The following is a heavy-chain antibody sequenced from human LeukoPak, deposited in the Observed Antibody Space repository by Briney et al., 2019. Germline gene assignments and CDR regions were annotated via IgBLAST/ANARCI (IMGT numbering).Heavy chain of an antibody. CDR3: ASHIAAAGFDY. CDR2: INPNSGGT. V-gene: IGHV1-2*02. Sequence: GASVKVSCKASGYTFTGYYMHWVRQAPGQGLEWMGWINPNSGGTNHAQKFQGRVTMTRDTSISTAYMELSRLRSDDTAVYYCASHIAAAGFDYWGQGTLVTVSS. CDR1: GYTFTGYY. D-gene: IGHD6-13*01. J-gene: IGHJ4*02.